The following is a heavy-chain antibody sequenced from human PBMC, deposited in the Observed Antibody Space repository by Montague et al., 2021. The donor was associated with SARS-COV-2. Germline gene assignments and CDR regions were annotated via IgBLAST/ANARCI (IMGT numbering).Heavy chain of an antibody. CDR2: INHSGTT. V-gene: IGHV4-34*01. CDR3: ARWDPQTLTLIGLRGKSASDY. CDR1: GRSFSGYY. D-gene: IGHD4-23*01. J-gene: IGHJ4*02. Sequence: SETLPLTCAVYGRSFSGYYWTWIRQSPGKGLEWIAEINHSGTTNYNFNPSLRSRVTISVDTSKSQFSLKLSSVTAADTGVYYCARWDPQTLTLIGLRGKSASDYWGQGTLVTVSS.